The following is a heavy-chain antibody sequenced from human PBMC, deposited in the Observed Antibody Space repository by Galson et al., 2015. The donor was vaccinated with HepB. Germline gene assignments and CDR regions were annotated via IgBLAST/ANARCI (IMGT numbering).Heavy chain of an antibody. CDR1: GFTFSSYW. J-gene: IGHJ2*01. D-gene: IGHD3-22*01. CDR2: IKQDGSEK. CDR3: ARDYYDSSGYSGPIIDNWYFDL. Sequence: SLRLSCAASGFTFSSYWMSWVRQAPGKGLEWVANIKQDGSEKYYVDSVKGRFTISRDNAKNSLYLQMNSLRAEDTAVYYCARDYYDSSGYSGPIIDNWYFDLWGRGTLVTVSS. V-gene: IGHV3-7*03.